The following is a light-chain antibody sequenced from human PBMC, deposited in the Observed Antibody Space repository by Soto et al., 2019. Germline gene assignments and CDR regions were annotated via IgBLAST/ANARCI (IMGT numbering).Light chain of an antibody. V-gene: IGKV3-15*01. CDR3: QQYEWSPLT. Sequence: EIVMTQSPATLSVSPGERATLSCRASQSAHNNLAWYQQKPGQAPRLLIYLTSTRATGVPARFSRSGSGTVFTLTFSSRQSEDVAFYYRQQYEWSPLTFGGGTKVEIK. CDR2: LTS. CDR1: QSAHNN. J-gene: IGKJ4*01.